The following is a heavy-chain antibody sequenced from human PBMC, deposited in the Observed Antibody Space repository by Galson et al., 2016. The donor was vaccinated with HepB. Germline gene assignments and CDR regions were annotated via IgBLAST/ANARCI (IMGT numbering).Heavy chain of an antibody. CDR1: GFTFSTYT. D-gene: IGHD6-6*01. J-gene: IGHJ4*02. V-gene: IGHV3-21*01. Sequence: SLRLSCAASGFTFSTYTMHWVRQAPGKGLEWVSSISTSGSYIYYADSVKGRFTISRDNAKNSLYLQMNSLRAEDTAVYYCEAVSSSSGEDFDYWGQGTLVTVAS. CDR3: EAVSSSSGEDFDY. CDR2: ISTSGSYI.